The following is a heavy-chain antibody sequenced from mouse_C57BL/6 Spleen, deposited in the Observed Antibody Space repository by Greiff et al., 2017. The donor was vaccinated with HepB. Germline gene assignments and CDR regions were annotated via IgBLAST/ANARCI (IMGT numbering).Heavy chain of an antibody. D-gene: IGHD2-1*01. J-gene: IGHJ3*01. CDR3: ARGLYGNCSWFAY. V-gene: IGHV2-5*01. CDR1: GFSLTSYG. Sequence: VMLVESGPGLVQPSQSLSITCTVSGFSLTSYGVHWVRQSPGKGLEWLGVIWRGGSTDYNAAFMSRLSITKDNSKSQVFFKMNSLQADDTAIYYCARGLYGNCSWFAYWGQGTLVNV. CDR2: IWRGGST.